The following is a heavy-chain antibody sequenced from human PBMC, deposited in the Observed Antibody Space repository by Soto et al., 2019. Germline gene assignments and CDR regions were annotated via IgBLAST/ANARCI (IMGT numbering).Heavy chain of an antibody. Sequence: QIQLVQSGPEVGRPGTSVKVSCKTVGFTFSTSGIHWVRQARGERLEWIGWIVVANGNTNYAQKFEDRVKIAMDMSTSTVYMELSNLRSEDTALYYFAADRDPSDPYTGFDPWGQGTPVTVSS. J-gene: IGHJ5*02. CDR1: GFTFSTSG. CDR3: AADRDPSDPYTGFDP. CDR2: IVVANGNT. V-gene: IGHV1-58*02. D-gene: IGHD2-21*02.